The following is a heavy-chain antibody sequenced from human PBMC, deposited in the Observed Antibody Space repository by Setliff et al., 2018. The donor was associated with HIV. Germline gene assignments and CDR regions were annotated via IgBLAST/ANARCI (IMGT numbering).Heavy chain of an antibody. V-gene: IGHV1-18*01. CDR2: ISAYNGNT. CDR3: ARGPPIVVVPAALLTFDY. Sequence: ASVKVSCKASGYTFTSYGISWVRQAPGQGLEWMGWISAYNGNTNYAQKLQGRVTMTTDTSTSTAYMELRSLRSDDTAVYYCARGPPIVVVPAALLTFDYWGQGTLGTVPQ. D-gene: IGHD2-2*01. J-gene: IGHJ4*02. CDR1: GYTFTSYG.